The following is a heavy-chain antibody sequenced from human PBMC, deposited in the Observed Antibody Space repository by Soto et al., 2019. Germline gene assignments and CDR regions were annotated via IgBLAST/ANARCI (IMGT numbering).Heavy chain of an antibody. CDR3: ARYIVVVVAASDDLMMEAFDI. CDR1: GGSFSGYY. CDR2: INHSGST. D-gene: IGHD2-15*01. J-gene: IGHJ3*02. Sequence: ASETLSLTCAVYGGSFSGYYWSWIRQPPGKGLEWIGEINHSGSTNYNPSLKSRVTISVDTSKNQFSLKLSSVTAADTAVYYCARYIVVVVAASDDLMMEAFDIWGQGTMVTVS. V-gene: IGHV4-34*01.